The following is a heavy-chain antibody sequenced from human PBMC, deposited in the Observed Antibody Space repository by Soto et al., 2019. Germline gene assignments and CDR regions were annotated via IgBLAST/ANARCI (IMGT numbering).Heavy chain of an antibody. Sequence: SETLSLTCTVSGGSISGYHWSWIRQPPGKGLEWIAYIHYTGSTNYNPSLKSRVTISVDTSKNQFSLRLSSVTAADTAVYYCARGSTPSFDYWGRGTLVTVSS. J-gene: IGHJ4*02. CDR2: IHYTGST. CDR3: ARGSTPSFDY. CDR1: GGSISGYH. V-gene: IGHV4-59*01. D-gene: IGHD6-6*01.